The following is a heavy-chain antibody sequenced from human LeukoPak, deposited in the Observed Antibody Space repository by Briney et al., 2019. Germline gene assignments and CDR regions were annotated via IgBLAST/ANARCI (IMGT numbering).Heavy chain of an antibody. CDR2: ISVGGDNT. CDR3: ARYCITPTCGVSYYGMDV. D-gene: IGHD2-2*01. Sequence: GGSLRLSCVASGFTFSSYAMSWVRQAPGKGLEWVSAISVGGDNTYYADSVKGRFTISRDNSKNTLYLQMNSLRVEDTATYHCARYCITPTCGVSYYGMDVWGKGTTVTVSP. V-gene: IGHV3-23*01. J-gene: IGHJ6*04. CDR1: GFTFSSYA.